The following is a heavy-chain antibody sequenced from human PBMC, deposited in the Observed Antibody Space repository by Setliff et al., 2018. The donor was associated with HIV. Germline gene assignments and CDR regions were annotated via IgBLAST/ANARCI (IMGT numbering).Heavy chain of an antibody. Sequence: SETLSLTCTVSGGSISSHYWSWIRQPPGKGLEWIGSIYYNGITNYNPSLKSRVTVSVDTSKNQFSLKLTSVTAADTAMYYCASRIYYYDESRVLREEGFVPWGQGTLVTVSS. J-gene: IGHJ5*02. CDR2: IYYNGIT. V-gene: IGHV4-59*08. CDR3: ASRIYYYDESRVLREEGFVP. CDR1: GGSISSHY. D-gene: IGHD3-22*01.